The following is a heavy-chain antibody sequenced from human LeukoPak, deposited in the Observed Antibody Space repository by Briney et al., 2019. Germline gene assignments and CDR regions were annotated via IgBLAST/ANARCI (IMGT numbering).Heavy chain of an antibody. CDR1: GYTFTGYY. J-gene: IGHJ5*02. D-gene: IGHD6-13*01. CDR2: INPNSGGT. Sequence: ASVKVSCKASGYTFTGYYMHWVRQAPGQGLEWMGWINPNSGGTNYAQKFQGRVTMTRDTSISTAYMELSRLRSDDTAVYYCARTLYSSSWYVGNWFDPWGQGTLVTVSS. CDR3: ARTLYSSSWYVGNWFDP. V-gene: IGHV1-2*02.